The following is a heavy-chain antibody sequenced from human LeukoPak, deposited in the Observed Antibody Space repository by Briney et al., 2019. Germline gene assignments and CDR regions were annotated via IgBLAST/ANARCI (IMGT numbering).Heavy chain of an antibody. CDR1: GGSVNSGSYY. CDR3: ARNLVVYDILTGYYKGWYFDL. Sequence: PSETLSVTCTVSGGSVNSGSYYCSWIRQPPGKGLEWVGYIYYSGSTNYNPSLKSRVTISVDTSKNQLSLKLSSVTAADTAVYYCARNLVVYDILTGYYKGWYFDLWGRGTLVTDSS. J-gene: IGHJ2*01. CDR2: IYYSGST. V-gene: IGHV4-61*01. D-gene: IGHD3-9*01.